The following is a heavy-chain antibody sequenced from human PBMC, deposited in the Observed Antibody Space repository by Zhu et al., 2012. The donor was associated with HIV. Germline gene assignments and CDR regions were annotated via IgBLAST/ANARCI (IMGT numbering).Heavy chain of an antibody. CDR2: IYYSGST. CDR3: ARVGSWGYSGSYLGGVXTY. D-gene: IGHD1-26*01. J-gene: IGHJ4*02. Sequence: QVQLQESGPGLVKPSQTLSPTCTVSGGSISSGDYYWSWIRQPPGKGLEWIGYIYYSGSTYYNPSLKSRVTISVDTSKNQFSLKLSSVTAADTAVYYCARVGSWGYSGSYLGGVXTYWGQGNPGHRSPQ. CDR1: GGSISSGDYY. V-gene: IGHV4-30-4*08.